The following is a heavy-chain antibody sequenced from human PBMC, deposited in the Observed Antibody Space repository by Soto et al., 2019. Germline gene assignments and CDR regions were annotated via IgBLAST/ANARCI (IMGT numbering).Heavy chain of an antibody. D-gene: IGHD3-10*01. V-gene: IGHV3-23*01. CDR1: GFTFSSYA. CDR3: AKDEFGELWLTFDY. J-gene: IGHJ4*02. CDR2: ISGSGGST. Sequence: PGGSLRLSCAASGFTFSSYATSWVRQAPGKGLEWVSAISGSGGSTYYADSVKGRFTISRDNSKNTLYLQMNSLRAEDTAVYYCAKDEFGELWLTFDYWGQGPPVTVS.